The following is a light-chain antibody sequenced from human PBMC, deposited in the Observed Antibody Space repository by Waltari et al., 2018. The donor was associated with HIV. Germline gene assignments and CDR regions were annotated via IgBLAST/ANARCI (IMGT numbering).Light chain of an antibody. Sequence: SSALTQTPSVSVSPGQTATITCSGEAFPSRYAHWYHQRAGQAPFLVIYQDHKRPSGRPERFSGSSSGTVLTLTISGVQTEDEGDYYCQTTDTNGVVVFGGGTKVTVL. CDR2: QDH. CDR1: AFPSRY. CDR3: QTTDTNGVVV. V-gene: IGLV3-25*03. J-gene: IGLJ2*01.